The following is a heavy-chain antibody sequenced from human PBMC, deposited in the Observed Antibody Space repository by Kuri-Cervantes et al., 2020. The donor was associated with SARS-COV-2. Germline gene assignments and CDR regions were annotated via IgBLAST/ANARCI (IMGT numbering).Heavy chain of an antibody. J-gene: IGHJ6*03. CDR2: IWYDGSNK. D-gene: IGHD6-13*01. CDR1: GFTFSSYG. Sequence: SLKIPCAASGFTFSSYGMHWVRQAPGKGLEWVAVIWYDGSNKYYADSVKGRFTISRDNSKNTLYLQMNSLRAEDTAVYYCARDQVASSSWDYYMDVWGEGTTVTVSS. CDR3: ARDQVASSSWDYYMDV. V-gene: IGHV3-33*01.